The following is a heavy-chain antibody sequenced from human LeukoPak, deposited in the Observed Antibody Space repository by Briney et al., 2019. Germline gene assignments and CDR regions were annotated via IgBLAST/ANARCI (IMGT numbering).Heavy chain of an antibody. Sequence: PSETPSLTCTVSGDSISNSDYYWGWIRQPPGKGLEWIALINYSGRTFYNPSLRSRVTISVDMSKNQFSLNLNSVTAADTAVYYCARRRKDLNWFDPWGQGTLVTVSS. CDR1: GDSISNSDYY. CDR2: INYSGRT. CDR3: ARRRKDLNWFDP. V-gene: IGHV4-39*01. J-gene: IGHJ5*02.